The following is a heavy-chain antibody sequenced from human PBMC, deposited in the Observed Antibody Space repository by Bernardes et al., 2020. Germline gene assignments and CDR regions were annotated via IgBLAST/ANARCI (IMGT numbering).Heavy chain of an antibody. Sequence: ASVKVSCKASGYTYTNYAISWVRQAPGQGLEWMGWISADSGNRNYAQNLKDRITMTTDTSTSTAYMELRNLRSDDTAMYYCARDPNTPMDGANDIWSQGTMVTVSS. J-gene: IGHJ3*02. D-gene: IGHD5-18*01. CDR3: ARDPNTPMDGANDI. CDR1: GYTYTNYA. V-gene: IGHV1-18*01. CDR2: ISADSGNR.